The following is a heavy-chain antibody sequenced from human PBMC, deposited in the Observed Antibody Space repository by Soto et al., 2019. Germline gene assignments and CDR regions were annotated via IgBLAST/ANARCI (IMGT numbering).Heavy chain of an antibody. CDR3: ARGRNDYGGNPYFDY. D-gene: IGHD4-17*01. CDR2: IWYDGSNK. CDR1: GFTFSSYG. V-gene: IGHV3-33*01. J-gene: IGHJ4*02. Sequence: GGSLRLSCAASGFTFSSYGMHWVRQAPGKGLEWVAVIWYDGSNKYYADSVKGRFTISRDNSKNTLYLQMNSLRAEDTAVYYCARGRNDYGGNPYFDYWGQGTLVTVSS.